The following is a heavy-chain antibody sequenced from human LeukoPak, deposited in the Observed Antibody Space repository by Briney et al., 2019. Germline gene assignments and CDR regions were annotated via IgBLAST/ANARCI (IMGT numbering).Heavy chain of an antibody. CDR3: ARDRELWFGEEGRYFDY. Sequence: GGSLRLSCAASGFTFSSCSMNWVRQAPGKGLEWVSYISSSSSTIYYADSVKGRFTISRDNAKNSLYLQMNSLRAEDTAVYYCARDRELWFGEEGRYFDYWGQGTLVTVSS. J-gene: IGHJ4*02. CDR1: GFTFSSCS. V-gene: IGHV3-48*01. D-gene: IGHD3-10*01. CDR2: ISSSSSTI.